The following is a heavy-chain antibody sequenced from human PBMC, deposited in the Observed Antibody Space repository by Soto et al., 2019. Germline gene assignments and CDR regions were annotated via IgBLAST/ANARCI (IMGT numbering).Heavy chain of an antibody. J-gene: IGHJ3*02. V-gene: IGHV1-3*01. D-gene: IGHD3-16*02. CDR3: AREYYDYIWGSYLAQYAFDI. CDR1: GYTLPSYA. CDR2: INAANGNT. Sequence: ALVKGSYKASGYTLPSYAMHCVRQAPGQRPEWMLWINAANGNTKYSQKFHGRVTITRDTSASTVYMELSSLRSEDTAVYYCAREYYDYIWGSYLAQYAFDISGQGTMVTVSS.